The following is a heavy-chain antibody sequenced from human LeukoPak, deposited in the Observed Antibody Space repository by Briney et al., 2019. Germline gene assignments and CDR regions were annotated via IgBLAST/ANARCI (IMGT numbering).Heavy chain of an antibody. J-gene: IGHJ4*02. Sequence: SETLSLTCTVSGGSISSSSYYWGWIRQPPGKGLEWIGSIYYSGSTYYNPSLKSRVAISVDKSKNQFSLNLSSMTAADTAVYYCASSVVVPSAADYWGQGTLVTVSS. CDR3: ASSVVVPSAADY. D-gene: IGHD2-2*01. CDR2: IYYSGST. CDR1: GGSISSSSYY. V-gene: IGHV4-39*07.